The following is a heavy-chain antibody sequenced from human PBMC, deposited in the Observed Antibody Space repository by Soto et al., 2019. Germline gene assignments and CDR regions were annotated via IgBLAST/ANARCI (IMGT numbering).Heavy chain of an antibody. Sequence: EVQLVESGGGLVQPGGSLRVSCAASGFTFSTYWMHWVRQAPGKELVWVSRINNDGSNTKYADSVKGRLTISRDNAKNTLDLQMNSLRAEDTAVYYCARDLDSSGLGNFDCWGQGTLVTVSS. J-gene: IGHJ4*02. CDR2: INNDGSNT. CDR1: GFTFSTYW. CDR3: ARDLDSSGLGNFDC. V-gene: IGHV3-74*01. D-gene: IGHD5-18*01.